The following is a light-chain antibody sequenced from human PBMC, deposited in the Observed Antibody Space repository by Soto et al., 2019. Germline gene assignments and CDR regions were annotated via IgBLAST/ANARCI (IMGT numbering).Light chain of an antibody. CDR3: QFFGSSRYT. J-gene: IGKJ2*01. CDR2: GTS. CDR1: QSISSNY. V-gene: IGKV3-20*01. Sequence: EIVLTQSPGILSLSPGERATLACRASQSISSNYLAWYQQKPGQAPRLLIYGTSSRATGIPDRFSGSGTGTDFPLTISRLEPEDFAVYYCQFFGSSRYTFGQGPKLEIK.